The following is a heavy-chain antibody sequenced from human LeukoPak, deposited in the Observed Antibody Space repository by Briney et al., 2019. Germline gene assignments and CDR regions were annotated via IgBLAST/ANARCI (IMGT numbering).Heavy chain of an antibody. V-gene: IGHV3-23*01. CDR3: ARDYSGSYGLDY. J-gene: IGHJ4*02. CDR2: ITSGGGST. CDR1: GFTFSSYA. D-gene: IGHD1-26*01. Sequence: GGSLRLSCAASGFTFSSYAMTWVRQAPGKGLEWVSTITSGGGSTYYADSVKGRFTISRDNAKNTLYLQMNSLRAEDTAVHYCARDYSGSYGLDYWGQGTLVTVSS.